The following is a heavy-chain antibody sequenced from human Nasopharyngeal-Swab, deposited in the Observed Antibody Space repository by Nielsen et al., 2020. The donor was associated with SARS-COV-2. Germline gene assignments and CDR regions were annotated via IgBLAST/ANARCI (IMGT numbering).Heavy chain of an antibody. D-gene: IGHD3-22*01. CDR1: GFTFSRYT. Sequence: GGSLRLSRAASGFTFSRYTMHWVRQAPGKGLEWVAVISYDGSNKYYADSVKGRFTISRDTSKNTLYLQMNSLRAEDTAVFYCASTPLDSSGYYYAFHYWGRGTLVTVSS. J-gene: IGHJ4*02. CDR2: ISYDGSNK. CDR3: ASTPLDSSGYYYAFHY. V-gene: IGHV3-30-3*01.